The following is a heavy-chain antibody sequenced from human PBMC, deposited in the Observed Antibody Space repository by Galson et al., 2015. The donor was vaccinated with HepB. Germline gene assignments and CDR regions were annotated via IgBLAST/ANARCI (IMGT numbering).Heavy chain of an antibody. CDR1: GFTFSTYA. CDR2: VSHHGSTK. V-gene: IGHV3-30-3*01. J-gene: IGHJ4*02. Sequence: SLRLSCAASGFTFSTYAIHWVRQAPGKGLEWVAVVSHHGSTKFYADSVKGRFTISRDNSENTIYLQMNSLRVEDTAVYFCVRDQLLGTPVADTVYDYWGQGTLVTVSS. D-gene: IGHD6-19*01. CDR3: VRDQLLGTPVADTVYDY.